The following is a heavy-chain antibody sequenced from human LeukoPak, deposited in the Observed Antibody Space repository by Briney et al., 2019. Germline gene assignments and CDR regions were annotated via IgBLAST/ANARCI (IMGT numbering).Heavy chain of an antibody. CDR3: ARRGISAPFDY. V-gene: IGHV3-48*01. D-gene: IGHD6-6*01. CDR2: ISGSSSTI. Sequence: GGSLRLSCAASGFTFSDYSMNWVRQAPGKGLEWVSYISGSSSTIYYADSVKGRFTISRDNAKNSLYLQVNSLRAEDTAVYYCARRGISAPFDYWGQGTLVTVSS. CDR1: GFTFSDYS. J-gene: IGHJ4*02.